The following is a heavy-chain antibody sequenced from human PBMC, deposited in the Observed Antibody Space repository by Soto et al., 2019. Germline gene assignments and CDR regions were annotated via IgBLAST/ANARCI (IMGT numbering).Heavy chain of an antibody. V-gene: IGHV3-30-3*01. D-gene: IGHD5-12*01. CDR3: ARGTIVADPHDY. CDR2: ISYDGSNK. J-gene: IGHJ4*02. CDR1: GFTFSSYA. Sequence: PGGSLRLSCAASGFTFSSYAMHWVRQAPGKGLEWVAVISYDGSNKYYADSVKGRFTISRDNSKNTLYLQMNSLRAEDTAVYYCARGTIVADPHDYWGQGTLVTVSS.